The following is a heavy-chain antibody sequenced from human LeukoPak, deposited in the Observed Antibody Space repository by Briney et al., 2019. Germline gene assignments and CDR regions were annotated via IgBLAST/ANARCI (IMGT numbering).Heavy chain of an antibody. D-gene: IGHD6-19*01. CDR3: AREIAVAGTRYLDY. V-gene: IGHV1-69*13. Sequence: SVKVACKASGGTFSSYAISWVRQAPGQGLEWMGGITPIFGTANYAQKFQGRVTITADESTSTAYMELSSLRSEDTAVYYCAREIAVAGTRYLDYWGQGTLVTVSS. J-gene: IGHJ4*02. CDR1: GGTFSSYA. CDR2: ITPIFGTA.